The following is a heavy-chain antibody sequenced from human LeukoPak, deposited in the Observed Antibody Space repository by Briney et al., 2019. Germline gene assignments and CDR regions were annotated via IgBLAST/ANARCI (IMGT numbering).Heavy chain of an antibody. Sequence: LGGSLRLSCAGSGFTVRSNYMSWVRQAPGKGLEWVSVMYSGGSTDYADSVKGRFTTSRDNSKNTLFLQMNSLRSEDTAVYYCVRDRHCAGDCPPGNFQHWGQGALVMVSS. CDR2: MYSGGST. V-gene: IGHV3-66*01. D-gene: IGHD2-21*02. CDR1: GFTVRSNY. CDR3: VRDRHCAGDCPPGNFQH. J-gene: IGHJ1*01.